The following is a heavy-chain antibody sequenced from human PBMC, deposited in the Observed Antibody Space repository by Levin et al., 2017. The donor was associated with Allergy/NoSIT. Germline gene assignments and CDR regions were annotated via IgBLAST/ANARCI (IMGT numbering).Heavy chain of an antibody. D-gene: IGHD2-2*01. Sequence: GGSLRLSCAASGFTFSTYAMSWVRQAPGKGLEWVSAINGGGGYTYYADSVKGRFTISRDNSKNTLYLQMNSLRAEDTAIYYCAKNRVQCSSTSCYSVRGPGYDCWGQGTLVTVSS. CDR2: INGGGGYT. CDR3: AKNRVQCSSTSCYSVRGPGYDC. V-gene: IGHV3-23*01. CDR1: GFTFSTYA. J-gene: IGHJ4*02.